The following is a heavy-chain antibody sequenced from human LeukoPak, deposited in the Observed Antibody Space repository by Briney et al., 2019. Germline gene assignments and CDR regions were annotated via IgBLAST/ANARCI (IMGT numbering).Heavy chain of an antibody. Sequence: GSSVKVSCKASGGTFSSYAISWVRQAPGQGLEWMGRIIPILGIANYAQKFQGRVTITADKSTSTAYMELSSLRSEDTAVYYCASGHDYDDYDYWGQGTLVTVSS. V-gene: IGHV1-69*04. CDR3: ASGHDYDDYDY. CDR1: GGTFSSYA. CDR2: IIPILGIA. D-gene: IGHD4-17*01. J-gene: IGHJ4*02.